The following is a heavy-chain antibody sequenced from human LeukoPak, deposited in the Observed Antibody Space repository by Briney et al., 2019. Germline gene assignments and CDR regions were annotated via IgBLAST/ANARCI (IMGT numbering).Heavy chain of an antibody. CDR3: VKFLGSTSCCDAFDV. CDR2: ISGSNTNT. V-gene: IGHV3-23*01. D-gene: IGHD2-2*01. CDR1: GFTLSNYG. Sequence: GGSLRLSCAASGFTLSNYGMSWVRQAPGKGLEWVSAISGSNTNTYYPDSVKGRFTISRDNSKNTLYLQMNSLRAEDTALYYCVKFLGSTSCCDAFDVWGQGTQVTVSS. J-gene: IGHJ3*01.